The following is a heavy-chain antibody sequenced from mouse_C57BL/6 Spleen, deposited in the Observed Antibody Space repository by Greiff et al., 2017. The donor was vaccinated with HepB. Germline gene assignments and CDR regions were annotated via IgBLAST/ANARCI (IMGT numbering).Heavy chain of an antibody. D-gene: IGHD1-1*01. CDR1: GYTFTSYT. V-gene: IGHV1-4*01. CDR3: ASDYGSSYEYFDV. Sequence: GQLQQSGAELARPGASVKMSCKASGYTFTSYTMHWVKQRPGQGLEWIGYINPSSGYTKYNQKFKDKATLTADKSSSTAYMQLSSLTSEDSAVYYCASDYGSSYEYFDVWGTGTTVTVSS. CDR2: INPSSGYT. J-gene: IGHJ1*03.